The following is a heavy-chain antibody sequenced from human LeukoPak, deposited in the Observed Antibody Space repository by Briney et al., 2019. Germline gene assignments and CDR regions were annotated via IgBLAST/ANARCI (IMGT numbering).Heavy chain of an antibody. V-gene: IGHV4-39*01. Sequence: SETLSLTCTVSGGSISSSSYYWGWIRQPPGKGLEWIGSIYYSGSTYYNPSLKSRVTISVDTSKNQFSLKLSSVTAADTAVYYCARGQGYCSSTSCYMGWFDPWGQGTLVTVSS. CDR2: IYYSGST. J-gene: IGHJ5*02. D-gene: IGHD2-2*02. CDR1: GGSISSSSYY. CDR3: ARGQGYCSSTSCYMGWFDP.